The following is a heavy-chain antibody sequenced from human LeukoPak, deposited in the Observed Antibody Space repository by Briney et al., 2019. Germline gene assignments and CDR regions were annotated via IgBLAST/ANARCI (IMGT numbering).Heavy chain of an antibody. CDR3: ARDRLAYCGGDCYPDY. J-gene: IGHJ4*02. D-gene: IGHD2-21*01. V-gene: IGHV1-2*02. CDR1: GYTFTGYY. CDR2: INPNSGGT. Sequence: ASVKVSCKASGYTFTGYYMHWVRQAPGQGLEWMGWINPNSGGTNYAQKFQGRVTMTRDTSISTAYMELSRLRSDDTAVYYCARDRLAYCGGDCYPDYWGQGTLVTVSS.